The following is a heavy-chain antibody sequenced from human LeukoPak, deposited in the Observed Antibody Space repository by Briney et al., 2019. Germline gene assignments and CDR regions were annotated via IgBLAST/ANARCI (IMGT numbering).Heavy chain of an antibody. CDR1: GFTGNGNY. J-gene: IGHJ4*02. Sequence: GGSLRLSCVASGFTGNGNYMRWVRQARGKGLEWVSVIYSGGTTYYADPVKGRFTISRDNAKNTLYLQMNSLRAEDTAVYYCARVGHYGSGSCFESWGQGTLVTVSS. D-gene: IGHD3-10*01. V-gene: IGHV3-53*01. CDR3: ARVGHYGSGSCFES. CDR2: IYSGGTT.